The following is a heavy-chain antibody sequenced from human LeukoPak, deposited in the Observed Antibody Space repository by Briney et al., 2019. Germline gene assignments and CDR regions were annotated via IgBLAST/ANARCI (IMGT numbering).Heavy chain of an antibody. V-gene: IGHV3-15*01. D-gene: IGHD2-21*02. CDR2: IKSRADGGTI. CDR3: TTLRLTAPDY. Sequence: GGSLRLSCEAAGFTFSNAWMSWVRQAPGKGLEWVGRIKSRADGGTIDYAVPVKGRFIISRDDSRNTLYLQMNSLKIEDTAMYYCTTLRLTAPDYWGQGTRVSVSS. J-gene: IGHJ4*02. CDR1: GFTFSNAW.